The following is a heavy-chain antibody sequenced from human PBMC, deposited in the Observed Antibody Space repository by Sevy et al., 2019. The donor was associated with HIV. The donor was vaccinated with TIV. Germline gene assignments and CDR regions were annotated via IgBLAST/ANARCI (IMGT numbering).Heavy chain of an antibody. Sequence: ASVKVSCKASGYTVTSYGISWVRQAPGQGLEWMGWISAYNGKTNFAQKLQDKFTMTTDTSTSTAYMELRSLRSDDTAVYYCARDGQVYSSSSGGYYYYGMDVWGQGTTVTVSS. CDR2: ISAYNGKT. J-gene: IGHJ6*02. CDR3: ARDGQVYSSSSGGYYYYGMDV. CDR1: GYTVTSYG. V-gene: IGHV1-18*04. D-gene: IGHD6-6*01.